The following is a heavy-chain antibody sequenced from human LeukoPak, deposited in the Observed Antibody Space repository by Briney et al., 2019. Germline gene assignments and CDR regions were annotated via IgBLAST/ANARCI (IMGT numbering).Heavy chain of an antibody. CDR1: GGSINNYY. CDR3: ARGRYCSADICSGGDAFDI. Sequence: SETLSLTCTVSGGSINNYYWSWIRQPAGKGLERIGRIYTRGSTNYNPSLKSRVTMSVDTSKNQFSLKLNSVTAADTAVYYCARGRYCSADICSGGDAFDIWGQGTMVSVSS. V-gene: IGHV4-4*07. D-gene: IGHD2-15*01. CDR2: IYTRGST. J-gene: IGHJ3*02.